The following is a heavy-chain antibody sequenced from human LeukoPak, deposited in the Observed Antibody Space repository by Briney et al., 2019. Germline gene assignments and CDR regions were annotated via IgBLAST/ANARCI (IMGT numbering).Heavy chain of an antibody. CDR2: IYYSGST. V-gene: IGHV4-59*01. Sequence: KSSETLSLTCTVSGGSISSYYWSWLRQPPGKGLEWIGYIYYSGSTNYNPSLKSRVTISVDTSKNQFSLKLSSVTAADTAVYYCARVSITMVRGVILYYFDYWGQGTLVTVSS. D-gene: IGHD3-10*01. CDR3: ARVSITMVRGVILYYFDY. J-gene: IGHJ4*02. CDR1: GGSISSYY.